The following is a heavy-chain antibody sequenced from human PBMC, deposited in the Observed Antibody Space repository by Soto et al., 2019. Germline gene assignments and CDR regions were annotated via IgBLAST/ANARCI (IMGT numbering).Heavy chain of an antibody. CDR1: GFTFSSYV. D-gene: IGHD2-2*01. CDR2: ISYDGSNK. Sequence: GGSLRLSCAASGFTFSSYVMHWVRQAPGKGLEWVAVISYDGSNKYYADSVKGRFTISRDNSKNTLYLQMNSLRAEDTAVYYCASSGCSSTSCYYYYYYGMDVWGQGTTVTVSS. J-gene: IGHJ6*02. V-gene: IGHV3-30-3*01. CDR3: ASSGCSSTSCYYYYYYGMDV.